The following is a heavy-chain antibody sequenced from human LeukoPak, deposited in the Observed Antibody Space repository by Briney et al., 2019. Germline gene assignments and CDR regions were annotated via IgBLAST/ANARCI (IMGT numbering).Heavy chain of an antibody. V-gene: IGHV4-59*01. D-gene: IGHD2-2*01. CDR2: IYYSGST. Sequence: TSETLSLTCTVSGGSISSYYWSWIRQPPGKGLEWIGYIYYSGSTNYNPSLKSRVTISVDTSKNQFSLKLSSVTAADTAVYYCARAQNIVVPAAKQYYYMDVWGKGTTVTVSS. CDR1: GGSISSYY. J-gene: IGHJ6*03. CDR3: ARAQNIVVPAAKQYYYMDV.